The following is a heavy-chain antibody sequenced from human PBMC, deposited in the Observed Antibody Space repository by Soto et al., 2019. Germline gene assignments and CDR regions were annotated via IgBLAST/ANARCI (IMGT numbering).Heavy chain of an antibody. V-gene: IGHV3-21*01. CDR3: ARGSAHIQVQTFDY. CDR1: GFTFSDYS. D-gene: IGHD1-1*01. CDR2: ISPTSGAI. J-gene: IGHJ4*02. Sequence: EVHLVESGGGLVKSGGSLRVSCTASGFTFSDYSIHWVRQAPGKGLEWVSSISPTSGAIYYADSVKGRFTISRDNAKNSLFLQMNSLRAEDTAVYSCARGSAHIQVQTFDYWGQGTLVTVSS.